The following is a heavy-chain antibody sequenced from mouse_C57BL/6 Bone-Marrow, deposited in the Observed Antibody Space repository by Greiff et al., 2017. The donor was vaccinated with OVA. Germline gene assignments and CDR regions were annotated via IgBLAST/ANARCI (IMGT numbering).Heavy chain of an antibody. Sequence: QVTLKESGPGILQPSQTLSLTCSFSGFSLSTFGMGVGWIRQPSGKGLVWLAHIWWDDAKYYNPALKSRLTISKDTSKNQIFHKIASVDTADTATYYCARGYYSNSYWFAYWGQGTLVTVSA. CDR1: GFSLSTFGMG. CDR3: ARGYYSNSYWFAY. V-gene: IGHV8-8*01. CDR2: IWWDDAK. D-gene: IGHD2-5*01. J-gene: IGHJ3*01.